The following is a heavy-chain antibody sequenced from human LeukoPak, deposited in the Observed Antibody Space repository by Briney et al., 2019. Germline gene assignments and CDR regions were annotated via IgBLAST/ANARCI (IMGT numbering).Heavy chain of an antibody. CDR3: ARDARYCSSPSCYQYFDY. D-gene: IGHD2-2*01. J-gene: IGHJ4*02. V-gene: IGHV3-21*01. Sequence: PGGSLRLSCAASGFTFTNYWMSWVRQAPGKGLEWVSSISSSSSYIYYADSVKGRFTISRDNAKNSLYLQMNSLRAEDTAVYYCARDARYCSSPSCYQYFDYWGQGTLVTVSS. CDR1: GFTFTNYW. CDR2: ISSSSSYI.